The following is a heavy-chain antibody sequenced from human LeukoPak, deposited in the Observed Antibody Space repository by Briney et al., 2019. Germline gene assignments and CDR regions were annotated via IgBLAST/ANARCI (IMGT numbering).Heavy chain of an antibody. J-gene: IGHJ4*02. CDR1: GFTFSSYS. CDR2: ISSSSRYI. Sequence: GGSLRLSCAASGFTFSSYSMNWVRQAPGKGLEWVSFISSSSRYIYYADSVKGRFTISRDNAKNSLYLQMNSLRAEDTAVYYCARDNGWGRYYFDSWGQGTLATVSS. V-gene: IGHV3-21*01. CDR3: ARDNGWGRYYFDS. D-gene: IGHD6-19*01.